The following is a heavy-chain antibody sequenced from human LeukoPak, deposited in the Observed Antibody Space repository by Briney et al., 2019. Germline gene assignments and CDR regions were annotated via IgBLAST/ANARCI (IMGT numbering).Heavy chain of an antibody. CDR3: AKVSWANYFDY. CDR1: GFTFSSHA. Sequence: GGSLRLSCAASGFTFSSHAMSWVRQAPGKGLEWVSGISGSGGNTHYADSVRGRFTISRDNSKNTLYLQMNSLRAEDTAIYYCAKVSWANYFDYWGRGTLVTVSS. CDR2: ISGSGGNT. J-gene: IGHJ4*02. D-gene: IGHD6-13*01. V-gene: IGHV3-23*01.